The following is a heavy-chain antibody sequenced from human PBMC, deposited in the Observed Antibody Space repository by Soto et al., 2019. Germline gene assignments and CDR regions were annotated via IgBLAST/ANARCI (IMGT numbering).Heavy chain of an antibody. CDR1: GFTFSSYA. CDR2: ISGGGGTT. Sequence: GGSLRLSCAVSGFTFSSYAMSWVRQAPGRGLEWVSTISGGGGTTFYADSVKGRFTVSRDNSKNTLYLQINSLRAEDTAVYFCARGAGPVSTINFDYWGQGTLVTVSS. D-gene: IGHD5-12*01. CDR3: ARGAGPVSTINFDY. V-gene: IGHV3-23*01. J-gene: IGHJ4*02.